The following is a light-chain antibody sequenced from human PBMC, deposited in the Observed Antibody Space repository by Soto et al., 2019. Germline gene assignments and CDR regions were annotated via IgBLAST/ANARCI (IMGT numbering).Light chain of an antibody. CDR3: QVWDSSSDHWV. Sequence: SYELTQPPSVSVAPGKTARITCGGNNIGRKSVHWYQQKPGQAPVLVIYYDSDRPSGIPERFSDSNSGNTATLTISRVEAGDEADYYCQVWDSSSDHWVFGGGTKLTVL. J-gene: IGLJ3*02. V-gene: IGLV3-21*04. CDR1: NIGRKS. CDR2: YDS.